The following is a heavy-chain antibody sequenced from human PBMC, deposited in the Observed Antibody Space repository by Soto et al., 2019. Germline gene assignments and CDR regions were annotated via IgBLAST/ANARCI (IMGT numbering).Heavy chain of an antibody. V-gene: IGHV4-30-4*01. CDR1: GGSISSGGYY. CDR3: ARSGYCTKGVCYTPFDY. J-gene: IGHJ4*02. D-gene: IGHD2-8*01. Sequence: SETLSLTCTVSGGSISSGGYYWSWIRQPPGKGLEWIGYIYYSGSTYYNPSLKSRVTISVDTSKNQFSLKLSSVTAADTAVYYCARSGYCTKGVCYTPFDYWGQETLVTVSS. CDR2: IYYSGST.